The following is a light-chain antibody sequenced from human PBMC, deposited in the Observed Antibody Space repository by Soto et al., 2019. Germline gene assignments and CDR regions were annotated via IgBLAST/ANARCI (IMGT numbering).Light chain of an antibody. Sequence: QSALTQPASVSGSPGQSITISCTGTSSDVGGYSYVSWYQQYPGKAPKLMIYDVTDRPSGVSYRFSGSKSGNTASLTISGLQAEDEADYYCSSYTSTNTVVFGGGTKLTVL. J-gene: IGLJ2*01. V-gene: IGLV2-14*03. CDR1: SSDVGGYSY. CDR2: DVT. CDR3: SSYTSTNTVV.